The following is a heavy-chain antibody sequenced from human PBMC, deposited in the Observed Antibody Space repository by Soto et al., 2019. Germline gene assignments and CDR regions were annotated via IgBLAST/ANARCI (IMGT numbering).Heavy chain of an antibody. CDR2: ISPSGTT. CDR3: TRGRLYYDSGSYAN. CDR1: GGSFSDYY. V-gene: IGHV4-34*01. Sequence: SETLSLTCAVYGGSFSDYYWSWIRQSPGKGLEWIGEISPSGTTKYHPSLKSRVIISMHTSTNPFSLYLSSVTAADTAVYYCTRGRLYYDSGSYANWGQGTLVTVSS. D-gene: IGHD3-10*01. J-gene: IGHJ4*02.